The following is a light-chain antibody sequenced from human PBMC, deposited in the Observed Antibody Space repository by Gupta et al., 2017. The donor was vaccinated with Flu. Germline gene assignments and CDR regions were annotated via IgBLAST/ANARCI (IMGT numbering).Light chain of an antibody. CDR1: RSLLNKNGITY. CDR3: MRSTHPWT. Sequence: IACRARRSLLNKNGITYLTWFQQRPGQSPRRLIYEFSNRDSAVPVRFSGSGSGTDFTLRISRVEAEDVGVYYCMRSTHPWTFGQGTRLEI. CDR2: EFS. V-gene: IGKV2-30*01. J-gene: IGKJ2*02.